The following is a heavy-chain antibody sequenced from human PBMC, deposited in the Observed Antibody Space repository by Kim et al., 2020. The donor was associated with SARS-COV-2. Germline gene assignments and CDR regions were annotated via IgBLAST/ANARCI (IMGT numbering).Heavy chain of an antibody. CDR2: ISYDGSNK. J-gene: IGHJ4*02. Sequence: GGSLRLSCAASGFTFSSYGMHWVRQAPGKGLEWVAVISYDGSNKYYADSVKGRFTISRDNSKNTLYLQMNSLRAEDTAVYSCARLYGEGANFDYWGQGTLVTGSS. V-gene: IGHV3-33*05. CDR1: GFTFSSYG. D-gene: IGHD2-8*01. CDR3: ARLYGEGANFDY.